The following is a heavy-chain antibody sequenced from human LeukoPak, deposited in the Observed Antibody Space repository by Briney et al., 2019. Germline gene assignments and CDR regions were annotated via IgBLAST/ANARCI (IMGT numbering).Heavy chain of an antibody. J-gene: IGHJ4*02. D-gene: IGHD3-22*01. V-gene: IGHV1-2*02. CDR1: GYTFTGYY. CDR2: INPNSGGT. CDR3: ASWDYYDSSGYADY. Sequence: ASVKVSCKASGYTFTGYYMHWVRQSPGQGLEWMGWINPNSGGTNYAQKFQGRVTMTRDTSISTAYMELSRLRSDDTVVYYCASWDYYDSSGYADYWGQGTLVTVSS.